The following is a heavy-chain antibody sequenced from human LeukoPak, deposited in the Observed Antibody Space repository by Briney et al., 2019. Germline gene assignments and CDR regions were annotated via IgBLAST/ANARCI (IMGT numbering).Heavy chain of an antibody. V-gene: IGHV4-59*12. CDR3: ARGCSSSWTYYFDY. Sequence: SETLSLTCTVSGGSISGYYWSWIRQPPGKGLEWIGYIYYSGSTNYNPSLKSRVTISVDTSKNPFSLKLSSVTAADTAVYYCARGCSSSWTYYFDYWGQGTLVTVSS. CDR1: GGSISGYY. CDR2: IYYSGST. D-gene: IGHD6-13*01. J-gene: IGHJ4*02.